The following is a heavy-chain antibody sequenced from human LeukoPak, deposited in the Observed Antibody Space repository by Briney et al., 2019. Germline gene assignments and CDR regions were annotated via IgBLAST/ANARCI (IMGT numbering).Heavy chain of an antibody. V-gene: IGHV3-23*01. CDR3: AKVGLKYSSSMYYFDY. J-gene: IGHJ4*02. D-gene: IGHD6-6*01. CDR2: IGGSGSSR. CDR1: GFIFSSHA. Sequence: GGSLRLSCAASGFIFSSHAMNWVRQAPGKGLEWVSAIGGSGSSRSYADSVKGRFAISRDNSKNTLYLQMNSLRAEDTAVYYCAKVGLKYSSSMYYFDYWGQGTLVTVSS.